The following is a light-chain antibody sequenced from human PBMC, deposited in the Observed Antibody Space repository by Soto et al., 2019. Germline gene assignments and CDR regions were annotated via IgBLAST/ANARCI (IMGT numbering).Light chain of an antibody. CDR1: QSVSSN. CDR2: GAS. V-gene: IGKV3-15*01. CDR3: QQYNNWPPLT. Sequence: EIVMTQSPATLSVSPGERATLSCRASQSVSSNLAWYQQKPGQAPRLLIYGASTRATCIPARFSGSGSGTEFTLTISSLQSEDFAVYYCQQYNNWPPLTFGGGTKV. J-gene: IGKJ4*02.